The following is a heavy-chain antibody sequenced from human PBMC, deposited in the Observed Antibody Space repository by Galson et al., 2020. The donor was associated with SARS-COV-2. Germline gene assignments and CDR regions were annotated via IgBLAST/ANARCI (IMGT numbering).Heavy chain of an antibody. D-gene: IGHD6-13*01. Sequence: GGSLRLSCAASGFTFSSYSMNWVRQAPGKGLEWVSSISSSSSSYIYYADSVKGRFTISRDNAKNSLYLQMNSLRAEDTAVYYCASSAAAGTAYYYYGMDVWGQGTTVTVSS. CDR2: ISSSSSSYI. CDR1: GFTFSSYS. CDR3: ASSAAAGTAYYYYGMDV. V-gene: IGHV3-21*01. J-gene: IGHJ6*02.